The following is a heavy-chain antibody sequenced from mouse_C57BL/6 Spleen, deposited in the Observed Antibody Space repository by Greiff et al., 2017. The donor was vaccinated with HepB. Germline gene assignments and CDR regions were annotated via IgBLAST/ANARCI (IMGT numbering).Heavy chain of an antibody. CDR2: IEPSDSET. D-gene: IGHD2-1*01. V-gene: IGHV1-52*01. J-gene: IGHJ2*01. CDR1: GYTFTSYW. Sequence: QVQLQQPGAELVRPGASVKLSCKASGYTFTSYWMHWVKQRPIQGLEWIGNIEPSDSETHYNQKFKDQATFTVDKSSSTAYMQHSSLTSEDSAVYYCATGNYGLFAYWGQGTPLTVSS. CDR3: ATGNYGLFAY.